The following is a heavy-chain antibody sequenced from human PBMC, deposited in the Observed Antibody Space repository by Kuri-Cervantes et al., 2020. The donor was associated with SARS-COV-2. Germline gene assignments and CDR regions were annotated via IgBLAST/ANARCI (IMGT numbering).Heavy chain of an antibody. CDR3: ARKSIPLYGDYTDYYYYGMDV. D-gene: IGHD4-17*01. V-gene: IGHV1-69*13. J-gene: IGHJ6*02. CDR1: GGTFSSYA. CDR2: IIPIFGTG. Sequence: SVKVSCKASGGTFSSYAIYWVRQPPGQGLEWMGGIIPIFGTGSYAQKFQGRVTITADESTSTAYMELSSLRSEDTAVYYCARKSIPLYGDYTDYYYYGMDVWGQGTTVTVSS.